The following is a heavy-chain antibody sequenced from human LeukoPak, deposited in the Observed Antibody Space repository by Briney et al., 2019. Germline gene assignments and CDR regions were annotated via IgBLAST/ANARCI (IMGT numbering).Heavy chain of an antibody. J-gene: IGHJ6*02. D-gene: IGHD1-26*01. CDR1: GYTFTSYD. CDR2: MNPNSGNT. Sequence: ASVKVSCKASGYTFTSYDINWVRQATGQGLEWMGWMNPNSGNTGYAQKFQGRVTMTRNTSISTAYMELSSLRSEGTAVYYCARGVPSGRYRRDYYYYGMDVWGQGTTVTVSS. CDR3: ARGVPSGRYRRDYYYYGMDV. V-gene: IGHV1-8*01.